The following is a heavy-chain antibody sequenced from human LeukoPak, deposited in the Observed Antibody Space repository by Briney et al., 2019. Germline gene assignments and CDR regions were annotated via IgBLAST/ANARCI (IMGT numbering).Heavy chain of an antibody. Sequence: TSQTLSLTCSVSGGSISSGSYCWTWIRQPAGKTLEWIGRIYTSGNVNYTPSLKSRVTISMDTSKNQFSLILSSVTAADTAVYYCARTVDSSGFDVFDIWGQGTMVTVSS. CDR3: ARTVDSSGFDVFDI. J-gene: IGHJ3*02. CDR1: GGSISSGSYC. D-gene: IGHD3-22*01. CDR2: IYTSGNV. V-gene: IGHV4-61*02.